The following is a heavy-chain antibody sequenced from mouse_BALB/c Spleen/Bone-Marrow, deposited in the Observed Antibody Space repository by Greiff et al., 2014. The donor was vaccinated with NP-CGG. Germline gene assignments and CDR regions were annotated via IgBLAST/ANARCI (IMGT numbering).Heavy chain of an antibody. CDR2: IPPGSGTT. CDR1: GYTFTSYW. Sequence: DLVKPGASVKLSCKASGYTFTSYWINWIKQRPGQGLEWIGRIPPGSGTTYYNEMFKGKATLTVDTSSTTAYIQLSSLSPEDSAVYFCARGSYYYGSSSPWFAYWGQGTLVTVPA. D-gene: IGHD1-1*01. CDR3: ARGSYYYGSSSPWFAY. J-gene: IGHJ3*01. V-gene: IGHV1S41*01.